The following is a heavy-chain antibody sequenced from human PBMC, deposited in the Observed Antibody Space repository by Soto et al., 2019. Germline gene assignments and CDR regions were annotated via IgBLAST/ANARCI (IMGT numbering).Heavy chain of an antibody. V-gene: IGHV3-33*01. J-gene: IGHJ3*02. CDR3: GRGGGNYYDSSGPDEHAFDI. CDR1: GFTFSSYG. D-gene: IGHD3-22*01. CDR2: IWYDGSNK. Sequence: QVQLVESGGGVVQPGRSLRLSCAASGFTFSSYGMHWVRQAPGKGLEWVAVIWYDGSNKYYADSVKGRFTISRDNSKNTLYLQMNSLRAEDTAVYYCGRGGGNYYDSSGPDEHAFDIWGQGTMVTVSS.